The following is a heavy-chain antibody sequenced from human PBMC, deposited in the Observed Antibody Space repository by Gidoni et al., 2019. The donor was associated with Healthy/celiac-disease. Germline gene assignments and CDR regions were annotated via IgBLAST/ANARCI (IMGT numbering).Heavy chain of an antibody. Sequence: EVQLLETGGGLIQPGGSLRLSCAASGFTVSSNYMSWVRQAPGKGLGGVSVIYSGGSTYYADSVKGRFTISRDNSKNTLYLQMNSLRAEDTAVYYCASGGWLRLTDYWGQGTLVTVSS. J-gene: IGHJ4*02. CDR3: ASGGWLRLTDY. CDR1: GFTVSSNY. CDR2: IYSGGST. D-gene: IGHD5-12*01. V-gene: IGHV3-53*02.